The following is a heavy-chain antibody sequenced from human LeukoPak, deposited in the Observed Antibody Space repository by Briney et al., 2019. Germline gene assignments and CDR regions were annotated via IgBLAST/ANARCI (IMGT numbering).Heavy chain of an antibody. D-gene: IGHD4-17*01. CDR2: IYYSGST. V-gene: IGHV4-39*07. CDR3: ARELKDYGDSEADY. J-gene: IGHJ4*02. CDR1: GGSISSSSYY. Sequence: SETLSLTCTVSGGSISSSSYYWGWIRQPPGKGLEWIGSIYYSGSTYYNPSLKSRVTISVDTSKNQFSLKLSSVTAADTAVYYCARELKDYGDSEADYWGQGTLVTVSS.